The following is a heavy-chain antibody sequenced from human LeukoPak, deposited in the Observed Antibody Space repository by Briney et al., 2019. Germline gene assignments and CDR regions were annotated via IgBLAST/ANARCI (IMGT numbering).Heavy chain of an antibody. Sequence: GGSLRLSCAASGFTFSSYWMSWVRQAPGKGLEWVSVIYSGGSTYYADSVKGRFTISRDDSKNTLYLQMNSLRAEDTAVYYCARDAMFDPWGQGTLVTVSS. CDR2: IYSGGST. V-gene: IGHV3-53*01. CDR3: ARDAMFDP. CDR1: GFTFSSYW. J-gene: IGHJ5*02.